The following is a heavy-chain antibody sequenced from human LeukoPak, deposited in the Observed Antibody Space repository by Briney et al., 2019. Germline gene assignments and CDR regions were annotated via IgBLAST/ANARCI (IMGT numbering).Heavy chain of an antibody. CDR3: ASTLNCRSTSCYVAYYYGMDV. V-gene: IGHV4-39*01. CDR2: IYYSGNT. D-gene: IGHD2-2*01. J-gene: IGHJ6*02. CDR1: GGSISSRDNY. Sequence: SETLSLTCTVSGGSISSRDNYWGWFRQPPGKGLEWIGSIYYSGNTYYNPSLKSRVTISVDTSKNQFSLKLSSVTAADTAVYYCASTLNCRSTSCYVAYYYGMDVWGQGTTVTVSS.